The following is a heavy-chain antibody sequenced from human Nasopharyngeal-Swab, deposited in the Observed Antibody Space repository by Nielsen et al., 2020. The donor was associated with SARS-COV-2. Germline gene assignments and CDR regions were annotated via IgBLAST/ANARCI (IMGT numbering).Heavy chain of an antibody. J-gene: IGHJ3*02. Sequence: GGSLKISCAASGFTFSSYSMNWVRQAPGKGLEWVSSISSSSSYIYYADSVKGRFTISRDNAKNSLYLQMNSLRAEDTAVYYCARGISISYSSSFSAFDIWGQGTMVTVSS. V-gene: IGHV3-21*01. CDR1: GFTFSSYS. D-gene: IGHD6-13*01. CDR3: ARGISISYSSSFSAFDI. CDR2: ISSSSSYI.